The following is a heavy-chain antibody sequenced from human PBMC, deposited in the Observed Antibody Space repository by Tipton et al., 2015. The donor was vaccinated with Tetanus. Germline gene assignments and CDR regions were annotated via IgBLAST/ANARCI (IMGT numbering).Heavy chain of an antibody. CDR3: ARVTNWGGSAHWYFDL. CDR1: GFTLSSYW. Sequence: SLRLSCAASGFTLSSYWMGWVRQAPGRGLDWVANIYHDGIEKYYADSMKGRFTVSRDNAKNSLYLQMNSLRAEDTATYYCARVTNWGGSAHWYFDLWGRGTLVTVSS. J-gene: IGHJ2*01. D-gene: IGHD7-27*01. CDR2: IYHDGIEK. V-gene: IGHV3-7*05.